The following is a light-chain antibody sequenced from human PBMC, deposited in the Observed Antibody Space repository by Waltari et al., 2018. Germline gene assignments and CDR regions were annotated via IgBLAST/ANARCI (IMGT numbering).Light chain of an antibody. CDR2: DAS. V-gene: IGKV3D-15*01. CDR3: QQYNRWPPIT. CDR1: QSVYSN. J-gene: IGKJ5*01. Sequence: EIVITQSPATLSVSPGESATLSCRASQSVYSNLAWYQQKPGQAPRLLIYDASTRATGIPARFTGSGSGTEFTLTISSLQSEDSAVYSCQQYNRWPPITFGQGTRLEIK.